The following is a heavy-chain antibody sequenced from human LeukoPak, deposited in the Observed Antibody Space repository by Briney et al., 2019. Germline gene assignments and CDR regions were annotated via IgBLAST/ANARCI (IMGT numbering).Heavy chain of an antibody. V-gene: IGHV1-8*01. J-gene: IGHJ6*03. CDR2: MNPSSGNT. CDR3: ARGRYSSSWYPRDYYYYYYMDV. D-gene: IGHD6-13*01. CDR1: GYTFTSYD. Sequence: GASVKVSCKASGYTFTSYDINWVRQATGQGLEWMGWMNPSSGNTGYAQKFQGRVTMTRNTSISTAYMELSSLRSEDTAVYYCARGRYSSSWYPRDYYYYYYMDVWGKGTTVTISS.